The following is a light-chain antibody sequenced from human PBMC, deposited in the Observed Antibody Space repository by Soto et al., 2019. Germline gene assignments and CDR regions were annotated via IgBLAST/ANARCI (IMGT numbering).Light chain of an antibody. V-gene: IGLV2-8*01. CDR3: RSYAGSSSYV. J-gene: IGLJ1*01. Sequence: QSVLTQPRSVSGSPGQSVTISCTGTSSDIGGFNYVSWCQQHPGKVPKRMMYEVTKRPSGVPDRFSGSKSGNPASLTVSGLQAEDEADYYCRSYAGSSSYVFGTGTKVAV. CDR1: SSDIGGFNY. CDR2: EVT.